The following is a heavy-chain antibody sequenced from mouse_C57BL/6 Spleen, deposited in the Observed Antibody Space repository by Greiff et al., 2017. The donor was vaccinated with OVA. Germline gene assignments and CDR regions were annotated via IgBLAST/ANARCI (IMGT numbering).Heavy chain of an antibody. V-gene: IGHV1-52*01. D-gene: IGHD2-2*01. CDR1: GYTFTSYW. CDR2: IDPSDSET. CDR3: AREGGYDSSWFAY. J-gene: IGHJ3*01. Sequence: QVQLQQPGAELVRPGSSVKLSCKASGYTFTSYWMHWVKQRPIQGLEWIGNIDPSDSETHYNQKFKGKATLTVDKSSSTAYMQLSSLTSEDSAVYYCAREGGYDSSWFAYWGQGTLVTVSA.